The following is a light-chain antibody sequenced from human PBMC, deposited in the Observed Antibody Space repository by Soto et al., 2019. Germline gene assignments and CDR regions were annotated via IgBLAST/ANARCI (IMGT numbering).Light chain of an antibody. CDR3: AAWDDSLNGVV. Sequence: QSVLTQPPSASGTPGQRVTISCSGSSSNIGSNTVNWYQQLPGTAPKLLIYGNNQRPSGVPDRFSGSKSGTSASLAISGLQSEDEADYYCAAWDDSLNGVVFGGGTKSPS. J-gene: IGLJ2*01. CDR1: SSNIGSNT. CDR2: GNN. V-gene: IGLV1-44*01.